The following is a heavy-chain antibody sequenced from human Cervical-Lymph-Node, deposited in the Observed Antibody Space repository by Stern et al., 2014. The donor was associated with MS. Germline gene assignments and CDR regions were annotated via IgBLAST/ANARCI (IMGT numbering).Heavy chain of an antibody. J-gene: IGHJ3*02. Sequence: VQLVESGGGLVQPGGSLRLSCAASGFTFSSYDMHWVRQATGKGLEWVSAIGTAGDTYYPGSVKGRFTISRENAKNSLYLQMNSLRAGDTAVYYCARDYAEGAFDIWGQGTMVTVSS. CDR3: ARDYAEGAFDI. CDR1: GFTFSSYD. V-gene: IGHV3-13*01. CDR2: IGTAGDT. D-gene: IGHD2-2*01.